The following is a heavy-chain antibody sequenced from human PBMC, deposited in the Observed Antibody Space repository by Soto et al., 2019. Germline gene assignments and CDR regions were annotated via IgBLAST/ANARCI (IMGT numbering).Heavy chain of an antibody. CDR1: GFTFSSYA. D-gene: IGHD3-22*01. Sequence: GGSLRLSCAASGFTFSSYAMSWVSQAPGKGLEWVSAISGSGGGTYNADSVKGRFTISRDNSKNTLYLQMNSLRAEDKTADYYAKGSFGRYYSSGYYYTIYYFDYWGQGTLVTVSS. CDR3: AKGSFGRYYSSGYYYTIYYFDY. CDR2: ISGSGGGT. V-gene: IGHV3-23*01. J-gene: IGHJ4*02.